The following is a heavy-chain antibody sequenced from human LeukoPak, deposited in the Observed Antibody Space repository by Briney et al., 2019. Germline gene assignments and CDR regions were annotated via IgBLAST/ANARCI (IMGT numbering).Heavy chain of an antibody. CDR1: GFTFSSFT. D-gene: IGHD3-10*01. Sequence: GGSLRLSCAASGFTFSSFTMHWVRQAPGKGLEWVSYIDTSSSTIYYADSVKGRFTISRDNAKNSLYLQMNSLRDEDTAVYFCARPADRGHYNWFDPWGQGTLVIVSS. CDR2: IDTSSSTI. V-gene: IGHV3-48*02. CDR3: ARPADRGHYNWFDP. J-gene: IGHJ5*02.